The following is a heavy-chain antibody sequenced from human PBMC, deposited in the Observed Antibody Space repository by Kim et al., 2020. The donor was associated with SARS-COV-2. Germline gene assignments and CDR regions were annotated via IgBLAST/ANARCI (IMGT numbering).Heavy chain of an antibody. V-gene: IGHV4-34*01. J-gene: IGHJ4*02. CDR2: INESEST. D-gene: IGHD5-18*01. CDR1: GGSFSGFY. CDR3: ARGPLYSFAY. Sequence: SETLSLTCAVYGGSFSGFYWSWLRQPPGKGLEWIGEINESESTNYNPSLKSRVTISVDTSKKQFSLMLNSLTSADTAVYYCARGPLYSFAYWGQGTLVTV.